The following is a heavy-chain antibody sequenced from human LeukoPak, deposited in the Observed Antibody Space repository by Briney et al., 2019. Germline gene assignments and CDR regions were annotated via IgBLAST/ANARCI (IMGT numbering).Heavy chain of an antibody. Sequence: ASVKVSCKASGYTFSGYYMHWVRQAPGQGLEWMGWINPNSGATNYAQKLQGRVTMTTDTSTSTAYMELRSLRSDDTAVYYCARSRWGIAAAGTDYWGQGTLVTVSS. V-gene: IGHV1-2*02. CDR1: GYTFSGYY. CDR3: ARSRWGIAAAGTDY. D-gene: IGHD6-13*01. J-gene: IGHJ4*02. CDR2: INPNSGAT.